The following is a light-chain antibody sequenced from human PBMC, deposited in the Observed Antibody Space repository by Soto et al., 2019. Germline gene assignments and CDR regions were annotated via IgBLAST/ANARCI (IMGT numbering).Light chain of an antibody. CDR2: GAS. J-gene: IGKJ1*01. V-gene: IGKV3-20*01. Sequence: EIVLTQSPGTLSVSPGERATLSCRASQSVSSSYLAWYQQKPGQAPRLLIYGASSWATGIPDRFSGSGSGTDFTLTISRLEPEEFAVYYCQQYGSSPWTFGQGTKVEIK. CDR1: QSVSSSY. CDR3: QQYGSSPWT.